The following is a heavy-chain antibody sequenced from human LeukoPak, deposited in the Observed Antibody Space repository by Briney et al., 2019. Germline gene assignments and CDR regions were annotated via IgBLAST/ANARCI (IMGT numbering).Heavy chain of an antibody. CDR1: GGSISSYY. D-gene: IGHD3-16*01. J-gene: IGHJ6*01. CDR2: SYTSGST. CDR3: ARDSSALLLLGYYYYGMDV. V-gene: IGHV4-4*07. Sequence: SETLSLTCTVSGGSISSYYWSWIRLPAGKGLDWIGRSYTSGSTNYNPSLKSRGTMSVDTSKNQFSLKLSPVTAADTAVYYCARDSSALLLLGYYYYGMDVRGQGTTVSVSS.